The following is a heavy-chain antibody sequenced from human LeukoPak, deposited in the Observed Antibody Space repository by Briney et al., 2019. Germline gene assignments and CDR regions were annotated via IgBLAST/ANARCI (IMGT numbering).Heavy chain of an antibody. D-gene: IGHD6-13*01. CDR3: AKRDSSSCFSY. Sequence: GGSLSLSCAASGFTFNSYVIGWVRQAPGKGLEWVSAISGSGTNTFYADSVKGRFTISRDNSNNTLYLQMDSLRAEDRALYFCAKRDSSSCFSYWGPGTLVTVSS. CDR1: GFTFNSYV. CDR2: ISGSGTNT. V-gene: IGHV3-23*01. J-gene: IGHJ4*02.